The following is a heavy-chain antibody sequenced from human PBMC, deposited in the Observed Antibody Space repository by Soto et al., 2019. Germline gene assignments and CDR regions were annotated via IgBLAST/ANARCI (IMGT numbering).Heavy chain of an antibody. CDR1: GYTFINYH. CDR3: AKSPRGEMATD. D-gene: IGHD5-12*01. CDR2: INTYNGMT. Sequence: QVKLVQSGGEVKKPGASVTVSCKASGYTFINYHITWVRQAPGQGLEWMAWINTYNGMTDYAQRFQGRVTMTRDTSTSTAYMELRNLGSYDTAVYFCAKSPRGEMATDWGQGTLVTVYS. V-gene: IGHV1-18*01. J-gene: IGHJ4*02.